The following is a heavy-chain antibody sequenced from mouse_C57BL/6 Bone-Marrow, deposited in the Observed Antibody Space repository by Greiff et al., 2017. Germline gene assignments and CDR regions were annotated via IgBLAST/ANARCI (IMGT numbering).Heavy chain of an antibody. J-gene: IGHJ2*01. D-gene: IGHD1-1*01. Sequence: VQLQQSGAELVRPGASVKLSCTASGFNIKDDYMHWVKPRPEQGLEWIGWIDPENGDTEYASKFQGKATITADTSSNTAYRQLSSLTSEDTAVYYCTSDGSFDYWGQGTTRTVSS. CDR1: GFNIKDDY. V-gene: IGHV14-4*01. CDR3: TSDGSFDY. CDR2: IDPENGDT.